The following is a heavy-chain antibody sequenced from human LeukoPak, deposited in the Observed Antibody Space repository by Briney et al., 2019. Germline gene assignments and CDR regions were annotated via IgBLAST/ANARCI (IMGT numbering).Heavy chain of an antibody. J-gene: IGHJ4*02. Sequence: GGSLRLSCAASGFTFSSYSMNWVRQAPGKGLEWVSYITSSSSPIYYADSVQGRFTISRDNAKNSLFLQMNSLSPDDTAVYYCARGVEPLAANTLAYWGQGTLVTVSS. CDR2: ITSSSSPI. V-gene: IGHV3-48*01. D-gene: IGHD1-14*01. CDR3: ARGVEPLAANTLAY. CDR1: GFTFSSYS.